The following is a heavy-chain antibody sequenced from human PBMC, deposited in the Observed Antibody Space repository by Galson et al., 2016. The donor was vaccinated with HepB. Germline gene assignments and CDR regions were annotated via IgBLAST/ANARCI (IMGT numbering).Heavy chain of an antibody. CDR1: GGSINSGSYY. J-gene: IGHJ6*02. CDR3: ARDTAVDRVRDYYYGIDV. V-gene: IGHV4-39*07. Sequence: SETLSLTCTASGGSINSGSYYWNWIRQPPGKGLEWIGSIYYSGTTYYKPSLKSRLTISVDTSKNQFSLKLSSVTAADTAVYFCARDTAVDRVRDYYYGIDVWGQGTTVTVSS. CDR2: IYYSGTT. D-gene: IGHD6-13*01.